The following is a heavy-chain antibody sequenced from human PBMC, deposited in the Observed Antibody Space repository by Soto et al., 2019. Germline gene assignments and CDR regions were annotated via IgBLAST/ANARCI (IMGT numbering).Heavy chain of an antibody. CDR2: INPSGGST. J-gene: IGHJ3*02. CDR1: GYTFTSYY. D-gene: IGHD3-22*01. CDR3: ARDEVVVIRGTAFDI. V-gene: IGHV1-46*01. Sequence: QVQLVQSGAEVKKPGASVKVSCKASGYTFTSYYMHWVRQAPGQGLEWMGIINPSGGSTSYAQKFQGRVTMTRDTSTSTVYMELSSLRSEDTAVYYCARDEVVVIRGTAFDIWGQWTMVTVSS.